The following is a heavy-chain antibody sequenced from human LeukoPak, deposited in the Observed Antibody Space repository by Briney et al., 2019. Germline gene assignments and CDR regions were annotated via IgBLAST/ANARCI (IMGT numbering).Heavy chain of an antibody. J-gene: IGHJ5*02. V-gene: IGHV4-59*01. Sequence: SESLSLTCTVSGGSISSYYWSWIRRPPGKGLEWIGYIYYSGSTNYNPSLKSRVTISVDTSKNQFSLKLSSVTAADTAVYYCARANRYSYGLNWFDPWGQGTLVTVSS. CDR2: IYYSGST. CDR1: GGSISSYY. CDR3: ARANRYSYGLNWFDP. D-gene: IGHD5-18*01.